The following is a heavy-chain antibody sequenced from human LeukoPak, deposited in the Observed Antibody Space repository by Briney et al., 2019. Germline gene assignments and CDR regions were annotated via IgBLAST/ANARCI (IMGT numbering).Heavy chain of an antibody. CDR1: GFTFDDYA. J-gene: IGHJ3*02. D-gene: IGHD2-21*02. CDR3: AKDSLVTGSFDI. V-gene: IGHV3-23*01. Sequence: GGSLRLSCAASGFTFDDYAMHWVRQAPGKGLEWVSAISGSGGSTYYADSVKGRFTISRDNSKNTLYLQMNSLRAEDTAVYYCAKDSLVTGSFDIWGQGTMVTVSS. CDR2: ISGSGGST.